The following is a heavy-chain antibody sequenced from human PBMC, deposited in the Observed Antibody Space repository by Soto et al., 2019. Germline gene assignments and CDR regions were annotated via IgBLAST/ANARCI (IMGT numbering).Heavy chain of an antibody. CDR1: GFTFSSYA. J-gene: IGHJ5*02. V-gene: IGHV3-23*01. CDR2: ISGSGGST. Sequence: GALRLSCAASGFTFSSYAMSWVRQAPGKGLEWVSAISGSGGSTYYADSVKGRFTISRDNSKNTLYLQMNSLRAEDTAVYYCAKDTTYYYGSGSYHNWFDPWGQGTLVTVSS. D-gene: IGHD3-10*01. CDR3: AKDTTYYYGSGSYHNWFDP.